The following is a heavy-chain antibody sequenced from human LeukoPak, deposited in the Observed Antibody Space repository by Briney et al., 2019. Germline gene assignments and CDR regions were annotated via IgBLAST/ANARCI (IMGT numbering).Heavy chain of an antibody. CDR3: ARDHRIAVAGPHYYYYGMDV. CDR2: IYSGGST. J-gene: IGHJ6*02. CDR1: GFTVSSNY. D-gene: IGHD6-19*01. V-gene: IGHV3-66*01. Sequence: GGSLRLSCAASGFTVSSNYMSWVRQAPGKGLERVSVIYSGGSTYYADSVKGRFTISRENYKNTLYLQMNSLRAEDTGVYYCARDHRIAVAGPHYYYYGMDVWGQGTTVTVSS.